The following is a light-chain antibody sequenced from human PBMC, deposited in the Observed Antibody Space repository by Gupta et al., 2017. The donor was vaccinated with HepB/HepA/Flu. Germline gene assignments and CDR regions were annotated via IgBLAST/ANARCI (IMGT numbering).Light chain of an antibody. CDR3: QQHSKWPPYI. Sequence: EIVLTQSPATLSLSPGERATLSCRASQSINYYLAWYQQKPGQAPRLVIYDASRRATGIPARFSGSGSGTDFTLTISSLESEDFATYYCQQHSKWPPYIFGRGPSCRSN. CDR1: QSINYY. V-gene: IGKV3-11*01. J-gene: IGKJ2*01. CDR2: DAS.